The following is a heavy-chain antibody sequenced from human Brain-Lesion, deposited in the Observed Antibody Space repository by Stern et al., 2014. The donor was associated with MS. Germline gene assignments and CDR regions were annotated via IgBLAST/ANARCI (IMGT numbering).Heavy chain of an antibody. V-gene: IGHV4-61*02. CDR2: IFNSGST. CDR1: GGSISSGGYY. D-gene: IGHD2-2*01. CDR3: ARGRVVPGFQYYATDV. J-gene: IGHJ6*02. Sequence: QVQLVQSGPGLVKPSQTLSLSCTVSGGSISSGGYYWSWIRQPAGKGLEWIGRIFNSGSTSYNPSLKSRVPISIEKSKNQFSLRLNSMTAADTAVYYCARGRVVPGFQYYATDVWGQGTTVIVSS.